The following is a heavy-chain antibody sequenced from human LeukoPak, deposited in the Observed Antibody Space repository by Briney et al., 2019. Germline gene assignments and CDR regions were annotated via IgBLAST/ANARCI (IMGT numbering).Heavy chain of an antibody. V-gene: IGHV1-69*13. D-gene: IGHD2-15*01. CDR3: ASYCSGGSCYGAFDI. Sequence: SVKVSCKASGGTFSSYAISWVRQAPGQGLEWMGGIIPIFGTANYAQKLQGRVTITADESTSTAYMELSSLRSEDTAVYYCASYCSGGSCYGAFDIWGQGTMVTVSS. CDR2: IIPIFGTA. J-gene: IGHJ3*02. CDR1: GGTFSSYA.